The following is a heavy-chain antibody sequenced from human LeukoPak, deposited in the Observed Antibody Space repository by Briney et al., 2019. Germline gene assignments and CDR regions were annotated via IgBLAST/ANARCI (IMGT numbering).Heavy chain of an antibody. D-gene: IGHD1-26*01. CDR3: ARDRVRGSSNPYFDY. J-gene: IGHJ4*02. CDR2: IIPIFGTA. V-gene: IGHV1-69*13. CDR1: GGTFSSYA. Sequence: SVKVSCKASGGTFSSYAISWVRQAPGQGLEWMGGIIPIFGTANYAQKFQGRVTITADESTSTAYMELSSLRSEDTAVYYCARDRVRGSSNPYFDYWGQGTLVTVSS.